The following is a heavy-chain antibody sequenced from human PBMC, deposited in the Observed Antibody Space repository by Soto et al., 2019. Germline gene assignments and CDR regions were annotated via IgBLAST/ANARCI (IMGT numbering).Heavy chain of an antibody. CDR1: GFTFFAYG. J-gene: IGHJ6*02. V-gene: IGHV3-74*01. CDR2: INSDGSHT. CDR3: ARGGLQHALDV. D-gene: IGHD6-13*01. Sequence: GGSLRLSCAASGFTFFAYGVHWVRQVPGKGLVWVSRINSDGSHTSYADSVRGRFTISRDNSKNTVYLQMNSLRAEDTAVYYCARGGLQHALDVWGQGSTVTVSS.